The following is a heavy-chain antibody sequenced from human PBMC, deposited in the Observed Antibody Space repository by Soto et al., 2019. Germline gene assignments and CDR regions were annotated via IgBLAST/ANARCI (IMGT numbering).Heavy chain of an antibody. Sequence: ASVKVCCKASGYTFTSYYMHWVRQAPGQGLEWMGIINPSGGSTSYAQKFQGRVTMTRDTSTSTVYMELSSLRSEDTAVYYCVRVSSSSTGGHYYYYMDVWGKGTTVTVSS. J-gene: IGHJ6*03. CDR1: GYTFTSYY. V-gene: IGHV1-46*03. CDR3: VRVSSSSTGGHYYYYMDV. CDR2: INPSGGST. D-gene: IGHD6-6*01.